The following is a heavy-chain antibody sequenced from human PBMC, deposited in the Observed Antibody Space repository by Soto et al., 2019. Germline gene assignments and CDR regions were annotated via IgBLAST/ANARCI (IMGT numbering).Heavy chain of an antibody. CDR2: GIPTLATA. J-gene: IGHJ3*02. D-gene: IGHD4-17*01. CDR3: ASDYGEIDAFDI. V-gene: IGHV1-69*01. Sequence: QVQLVQSGAEVKKPGSSVKVSCKTSGGPFNNHAINWXRQAPGQGLEWVGLGIPTLATADYAQKFQGRVTMTADEVTNTAYMELSSLRSDDTGVYYCASDYGEIDAFDIWGQGTLVTVSS. CDR1: GGPFNNHA.